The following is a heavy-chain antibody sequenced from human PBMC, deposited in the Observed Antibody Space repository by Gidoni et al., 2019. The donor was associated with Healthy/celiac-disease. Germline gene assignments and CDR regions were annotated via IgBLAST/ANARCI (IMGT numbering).Heavy chain of an antibody. CDR1: GFTFSSYA. V-gene: IGHV3-23*01. D-gene: IGHD3-16*02. J-gene: IGHJ4*02. Sequence: EVQLLESGGGLVQPGGSLRLSCAASGFTFSSYAMSWVRQAPGKGLEWVSCISGSGGSTYYADSVKGRFTMSRDNSKNTLYLQMNSLRAEDTALYYCAKEVSDYVWGSYRYWGQGTLVTVSS. CDR2: ISGSGGST. CDR3: AKEVSDYVWGSYRY.